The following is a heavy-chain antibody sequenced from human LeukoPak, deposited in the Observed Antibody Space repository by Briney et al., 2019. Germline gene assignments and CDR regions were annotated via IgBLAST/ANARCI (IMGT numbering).Heavy chain of an antibody. CDR3: ARAIAVAEGY. J-gene: IGHJ4*02. CDR1: GLSFSSFA. D-gene: IGHD6-19*01. CDR2: IRGNGET. Sequence: GGSLRLSCAASGLSFSSFAMSWVRQGPARGLEWVSSIRGNGETFYADSVKGRFTLSSDSSRNTVYFQLNSLRAEDTAVYYCARAIAVAEGYWGQGTLVTVSS. V-gene: IGHV3-23*01.